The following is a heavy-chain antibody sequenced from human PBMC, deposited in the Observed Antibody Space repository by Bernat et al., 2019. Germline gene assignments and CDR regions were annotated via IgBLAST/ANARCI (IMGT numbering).Heavy chain of an antibody. CDR2: INPSGGRT. J-gene: IGHJ6*03. V-gene: IGHV1-46*01. Sequence: QVQLVQSGAEVKKPGASVKVSCKASGYTFTNYYMHWVRQAPGQGLEWMGIINPSGGRTNYAQKFQGRVTMTRDTSTSTVYMELSSLRSEDTAMYFCARDDHYYDSRSSWTYSYYYMDVWGKGTTVTVSS. CDR3: ARDDHYYDSRSSWTYSYYYMDV. CDR1: GYTFTNYY. D-gene: IGHD3-10*01.